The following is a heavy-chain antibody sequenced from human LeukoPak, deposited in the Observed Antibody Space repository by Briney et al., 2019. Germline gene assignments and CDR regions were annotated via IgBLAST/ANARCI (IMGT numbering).Heavy chain of an antibody. J-gene: IGHJ4*02. V-gene: IGHV3-23*01. CDR2: ISGSGRST. D-gene: IGHD5-12*01. CDR3: AKDDRGLHPLGLDN. CDR1: GFTFSNYV. Sequence: GGSLRLSCAASGFTFSNYVMNWVRQAPGKGLEWVSGISGSGRSTYYADSVKGRFTISRHSSKNTLYLQMNSLRAEDTAVYYCAKDDRGLHPLGLDNWGQGTLVTVSS.